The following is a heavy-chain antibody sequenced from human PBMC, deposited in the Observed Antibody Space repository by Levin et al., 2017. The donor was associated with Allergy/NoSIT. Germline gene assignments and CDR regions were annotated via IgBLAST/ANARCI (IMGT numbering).Heavy chain of an antibody. V-gene: IGHV1-2*02. D-gene: IGHD5-12*01. CDR3: ARYSGYDPKNALDI. CDR2: INPNSGVT. J-gene: IGHJ3*02. Sequence: ASVKVSCKASGYTFIDYYMHWVRQAPGQGLEWMGWINPNSGVTKYAQNFQGRVTMTRDTSISTAYMELSRLRSDDTAVYYCARYSGYDPKNALDIWGQGTLVIVSS. CDR1: GYTFIDYY.